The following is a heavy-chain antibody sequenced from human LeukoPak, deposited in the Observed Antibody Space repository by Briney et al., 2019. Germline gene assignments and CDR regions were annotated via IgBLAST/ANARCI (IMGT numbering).Heavy chain of an antibody. CDR2: MNPNSGNT. CDR1: GYTFTSYD. J-gene: IGHJ4*02. CDR3: ARATYGSGSYYNGMGY. Sequence: ASVKVSCKASGYTFTSYDINWVRQATGQGLEWMGWMNPNSGNTGYAQKFQGRVTMTRNTSISTAYMELSSLRSEDTAVYYCARATYGSGSYYNGMGYWGQGTLVTVSS. D-gene: IGHD3-10*01. V-gene: IGHV1-8*01.